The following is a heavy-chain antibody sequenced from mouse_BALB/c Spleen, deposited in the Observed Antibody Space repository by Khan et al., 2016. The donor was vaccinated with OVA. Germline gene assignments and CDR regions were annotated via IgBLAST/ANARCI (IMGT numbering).Heavy chain of an antibody. CDR2: IYYSGTA. D-gene: IGHD2-1*01. CDR1: GISITSGNYR. V-gene: IGHV3-5*02. J-gene: IGHJ1*01. Sequence: EVQLQESGPGLVKPSQTVSLTCNVTGISITSGNYRWGWIRPFPGNKLEWIGNIYYSGTATYNPSFTSRTTITRDTSKNQFFLVMISLTAGDTASYYCAREFGNHYWDFDCWGAGPTVSV. CDR3: AREFGNHYWDFDC.